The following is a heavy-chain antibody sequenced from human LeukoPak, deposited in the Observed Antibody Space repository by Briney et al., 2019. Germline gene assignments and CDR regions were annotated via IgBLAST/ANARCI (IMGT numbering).Heavy chain of an antibody. D-gene: IGHD1-14*01. V-gene: IGHV3-48*01. CDR1: GFTFSSYS. CDR3: ARRSGGWFDP. J-gene: IGHJ5*02. CDR2: ISSSSSTI. Sequence: GGSLRLSCAASGFTFSSYSMNWVRQAPGKGLEWVSYISSSSSTIYYADSVKGRFTISRDNAKNSLYLQMNSLRAEDTAVYYCARRSGGWFDPWGQGTLVTVSS.